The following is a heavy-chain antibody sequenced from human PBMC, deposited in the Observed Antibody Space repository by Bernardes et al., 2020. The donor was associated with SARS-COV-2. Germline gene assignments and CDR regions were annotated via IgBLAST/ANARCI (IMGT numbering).Heavy chain of an antibody. CDR3: ARAEVRGFLEWLSIYWFDP. D-gene: IGHD3-3*01. J-gene: IGHJ5*02. V-gene: IGHV1-18*01. CDR1: GYTFTSYG. CDR2: ISAYNGNT. Sequence: ASVKVSCKASGYTFTSYGISWVRQAPGQGLEWMGWISAYNGNTNYAQKLQGRVTMTTDTSTSTAYMELRSLRSDDTAVYYCARAEVRGFLEWLSIYWFDPWGQGTLVTVSS.